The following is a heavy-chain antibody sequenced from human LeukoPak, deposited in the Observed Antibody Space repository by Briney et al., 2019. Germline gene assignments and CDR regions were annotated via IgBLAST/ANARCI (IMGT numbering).Heavy chain of an antibody. J-gene: IGHJ3*02. CDR1: GFTFSGYG. CDR3: AKREAFDI. Sequence: PGRSLRLSCAASGFTFSGYGMHWVRQAPGKGLEWVAVISYDGSNKYYADSVKGRFTISRDNSKNTLYLQMNSLRAEDTAVYYCAKREAFDIWGQGTMVTVSS. CDR2: ISYDGSNK. V-gene: IGHV3-30*18.